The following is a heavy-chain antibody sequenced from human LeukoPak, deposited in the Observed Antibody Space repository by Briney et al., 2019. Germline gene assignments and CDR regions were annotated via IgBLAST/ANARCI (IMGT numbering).Heavy chain of an antibody. CDR1: GFTFSTYN. CDR3: ARDRVFDS. V-gene: IGHV3-21*01. CDR2: ISDSGTYV. J-gene: IGHJ4*02. Sequence: PGGSLRLSCAASGFTFSTYNMNWVRQAPGKGPEMVSSISDSGTYVYYADSVKGRFTVSRDNAKNSLYLQMNNLRAEDTAVFYCARDRVFDSWGQGTLVTVSS.